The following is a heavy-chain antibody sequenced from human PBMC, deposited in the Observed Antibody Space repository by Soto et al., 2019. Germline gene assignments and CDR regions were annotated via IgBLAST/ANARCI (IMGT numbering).Heavy chain of an antibody. V-gene: IGHV3-64*07. Sequence: EMQLVESGGGLVQPGGSLRLSCAASGFTFSNYGMHWVRQAQGKGLEYVSIITGDGGTTNYADSVKGRFTISRDNSKNTLYLQMGSLRPEDMAVYFCAGSSRGYGDFWGQGALVTVSS. CDR2: ITGDGGTT. J-gene: IGHJ4*02. CDR1: GFTFSNYG. D-gene: IGHD6-13*01. CDR3: AGSSRGYGDF.